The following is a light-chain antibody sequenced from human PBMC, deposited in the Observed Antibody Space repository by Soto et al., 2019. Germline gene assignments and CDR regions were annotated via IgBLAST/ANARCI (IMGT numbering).Light chain of an antibody. V-gene: IGKV3-15*01. CDR2: DAS. CDR1: HRVNTY. J-gene: IGKJ4*01. Sequence: EILMTQSPATLSVSPGEGATLSCRASHRVNTYLAWYQQRPGQAPRLLIYDASTRATGIPARFSGSGSGTEFTLTISSRQSEDFAVYYCQQYNNWPLTFGGGTKVDIK. CDR3: QQYNNWPLT.